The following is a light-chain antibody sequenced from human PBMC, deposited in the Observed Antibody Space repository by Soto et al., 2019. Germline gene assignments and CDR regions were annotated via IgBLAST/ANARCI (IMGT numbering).Light chain of an antibody. CDR2: GAS. V-gene: IGKV3-20*01. CDR3: QQYGSLPRT. Sequence: EIVMTQSPATLSVSPVERATLSGMASQSVSSDLAWYHQKPGQAPRLLIYGASNRATGIPDRFSGSGSGTDFTLTISRLEPEDFAVYYCQQYGSLPRTFGQGTKVDIK. J-gene: IGKJ1*01. CDR1: QSVSSD.